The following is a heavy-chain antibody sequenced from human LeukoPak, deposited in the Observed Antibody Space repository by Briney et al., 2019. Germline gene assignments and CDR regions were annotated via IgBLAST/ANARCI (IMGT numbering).Heavy chain of an antibody. V-gene: IGHV3-23*01. CDR3: AKPDYCSSTSCTRSTYDFWSGYYTGMGGAFDI. D-gene: IGHD3-3*01. CDR2: ISGSGGST. CDR1: GFTFSSYA. J-gene: IGHJ3*02. Sequence: GGSLRLSCAASGFTFSSYAMSWVRQAPGKGLEWVSAISGSGGSTYYADSVKGRFTISRDNSKNTLYLQMNSLRAEDTAVYYCAKPDYCSSTSCTRSTYDFWSGYYTGMGGAFDIWGQGTMVTVSS.